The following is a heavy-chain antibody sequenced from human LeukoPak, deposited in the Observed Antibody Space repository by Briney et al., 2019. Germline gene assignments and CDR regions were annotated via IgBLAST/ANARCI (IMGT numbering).Heavy chain of an antibody. J-gene: IGHJ4*02. CDR2: IYSNGDT. Sequence: GGSLRLSCAASGLTVTNNYWNWVRQPPGKGPEWISLIYSNGDTRYADSVKGRFTFSRDDSKNTLYLQMNSLRAEDTAVYYCTYGDYPLTYWGQGTLVSVSS. CDR3: TYGDYPLTY. CDR1: GLTVTNNY. V-gene: IGHV3-66*01. D-gene: IGHD4-17*01.